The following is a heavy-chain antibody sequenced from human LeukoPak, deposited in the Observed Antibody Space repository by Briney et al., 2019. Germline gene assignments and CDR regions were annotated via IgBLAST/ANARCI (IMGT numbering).Heavy chain of an antibody. Sequence: PSETLSLTCTVSGGSISSYYWSWIRQPPGKGLEWIGYIYYSGSTNYNPSLKSRVTISVDTSKNQFSLKLSSVTAADTAVYYCARGFYYGLGSYWLYYFDYWGQGTLVTVSS. CDR3: ARGFYYGLGSYWLYYFDY. CDR2: IYYSGST. CDR1: GGSISSYY. J-gene: IGHJ4*02. V-gene: IGHV4-59*01. D-gene: IGHD3-10*01.